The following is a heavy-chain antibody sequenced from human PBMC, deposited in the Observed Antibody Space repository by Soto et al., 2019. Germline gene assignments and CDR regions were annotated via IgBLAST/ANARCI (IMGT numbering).Heavy chain of an antibody. Sequence: GGSLRLSCAASGFTFSSYAMHWVRQAPGKGLEWVAVISYDGSNKYYADSVKGRFTISRDNSKNTLYLQMNSLRAEDTAVYYCARSFGDIVVVPAANSVGPFDYWGQGTLVTVSS. CDR1: GFTFSSYA. J-gene: IGHJ4*02. CDR2: ISYDGSNK. CDR3: ARSFGDIVVVPAANSVGPFDY. D-gene: IGHD2-2*01. V-gene: IGHV3-30-3*01.